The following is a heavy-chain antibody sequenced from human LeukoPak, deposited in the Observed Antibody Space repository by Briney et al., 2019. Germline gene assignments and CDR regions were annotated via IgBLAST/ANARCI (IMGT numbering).Heavy chain of an antibody. D-gene: IGHD2-2*01. J-gene: IGHJ4*02. CDR2: INPNSGGT. Sequence: ASVKVSCKASGYTFTGYYMHWVRQAPGQGLEWMGRINPNSGGTNYAQKFQGRVSMTRDTSISTAYMELSRLRSDDTAVYYCANQPAGSSMDYWGQGTLVTVSS. CDR3: ANQPAGSSMDY. CDR1: GYTFTGYY. V-gene: IGHV1-2*06.